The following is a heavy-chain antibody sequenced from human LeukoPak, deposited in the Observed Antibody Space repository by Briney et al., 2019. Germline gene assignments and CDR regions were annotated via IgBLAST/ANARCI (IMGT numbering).Heavy chain of an antibody. D-gene: IGHD2-2*01. CDR1: GFTFSSYA. V-gene: IGHV3-23*01. CDR3: AKDEVVPAAPNWFDP. CDR2: ISGSGGST. Sequence: GGSLRLSCAASGFTFSSYAMSWVRQAPGKGLEGGSAISGSGGSTYYADSVKGRFTISRDNSKNTLYLQMNSLRAEDTAVYYCAKDEVVPAAPNWFDPWGQGTLVTVSS. J-gene: IGHJ5*02.